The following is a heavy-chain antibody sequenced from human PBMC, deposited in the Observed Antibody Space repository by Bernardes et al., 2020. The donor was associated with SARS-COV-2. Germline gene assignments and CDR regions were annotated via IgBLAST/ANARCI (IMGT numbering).Heavy chain of an antibody. Sequence: GGSLRLSCAASGFTFDDYGMSWVRQTPGKGLEWVSSINWDGGSTAYADSVKGRFTISRDNAKNSRNLQMNSLRVEDTALYYCARVGHGDYEAKGGFDIWGQGTMVTVSS. J-gene: IGHJ3*02. CDR3: ARVGHGDYEAKGGFDI. D-gene: IGHD4-17*01. CDR1: GFTFDDYG. CDR2: INWDGGST. V-gene: IGHV3-20*04.